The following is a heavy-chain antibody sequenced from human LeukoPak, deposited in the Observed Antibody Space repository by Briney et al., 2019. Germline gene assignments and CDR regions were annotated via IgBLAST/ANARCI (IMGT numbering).Heavy chain of an antibody. Sequence: GGSLRLSCAASGCTFGDYTMHWFRQPPGRGLQWVSLITGDGGTTSYAGSVKGRFTISRDNSKNSLYLHMNSLGNEDTALYYCAKGHFGAGHYWGQGTLVTVSS. D-gene: IGHD3-3*01. CDR3: AKGHFGAGHY. CDR2: ITGDGGTT. J-gene: IGHJ4*02. V-gene: IGHV3-43*02. CDR1: GCTFGDYT.